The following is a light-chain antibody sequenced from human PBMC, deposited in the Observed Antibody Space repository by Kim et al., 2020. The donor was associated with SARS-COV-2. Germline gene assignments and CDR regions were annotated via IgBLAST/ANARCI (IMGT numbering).Light chain of an antibody. CDR2: EDN. V-gene: IGLV6-57*03. Sequence: KTVTSPCTRSSGSIASNYVQWYQQRPVSAPTTVIYEDNQRPSGVPDRFSGSIDSSSNSASLTISGLKTEDEADYYCQSYDSSSNWVFGGGTQLTVL. J-gene: IGLJ3*02. CDR1: SGSIASNY. CDR3: QSYDSSSNWV.